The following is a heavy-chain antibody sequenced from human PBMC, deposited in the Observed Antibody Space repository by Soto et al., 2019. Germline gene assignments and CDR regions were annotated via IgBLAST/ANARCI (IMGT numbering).Heavy chain of an antibody. D-gene: IGHD3-22*01. CDR2: IKSKVDGATT. CDR3: ATYETNGYYAKHHLKY. V-gene: IGHV3-15*05. CDR1: GTSGFNFTKAW. J-gene: IGHJ1*01. Sequence: GGSLRLSCATSGTSGFNFTKAWLNWVRQAPGKGLEWVGRIKSKVDGATTDYAAPVKGRFTVSRDDSKDTLFLEMNNLNTEDTGVYYCATYETNGYYAKHHLKYWGQGSMVTVYS.